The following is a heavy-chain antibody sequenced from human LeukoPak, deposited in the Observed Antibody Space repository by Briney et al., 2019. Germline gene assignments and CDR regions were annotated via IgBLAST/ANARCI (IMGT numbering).Heavy chain of an antibody. CDR2: INPNSGGT. D-gene: IGHD1-26*01. CDR1: GYTFTDYY. V-gene: IGHV1-2*02. Sequence: ASVKVSCKASGYTFTDYYMHWVRQAPGQGLEWMGWINPNSGGTNYAQKLQGRVTMTTDTSTSTAYMELRSLRSDDTAVYYCARDKVRAQSLGSYYWFDPWGQGTLVTVSS. J-gene: IGHJ5*02. CDR3: ARDKVRAQSLGSYYWFDP.